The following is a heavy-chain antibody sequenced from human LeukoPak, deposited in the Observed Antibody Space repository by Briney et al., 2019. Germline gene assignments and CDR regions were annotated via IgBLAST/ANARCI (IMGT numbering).Heavy chain of an antibody. CDR2: MNPNSGNT. CDR1: GYTFTSYG. CDR3: ARTSRYDFWSGYPSYYYYMDV. V-gene: IGHV1-8*03. Sequence: ASVKVSCKASGYTFTSYGISWVRQAPGQGLEWMGWMNPNSGNTGYAQKFQGRVTITRNTSISTAYMELSSLRSEDTAVYYCARTSRYDFWSGYPSYYYYMDVWGKGTTVTVSS. D-gene: IGHD3-3*01. J-gene: IGHJ6*03.